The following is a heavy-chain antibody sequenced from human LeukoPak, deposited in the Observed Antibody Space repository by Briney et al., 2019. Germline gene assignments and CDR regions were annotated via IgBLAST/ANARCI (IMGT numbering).Heavy chain of an antibody. CDR1: GFTFSSYA. D-gene: IGHD6-19*01. Sequence: GGSLRLSCAASGFTFSSYALHWVRQAPGKGLEWVAIISHDGNTKHYADSVKGRFTISRDNSKDTPYLQMNSLRAEDTAVYYCAKDRGRSGWYGFDYWGQGTLVTVSS. CDR2: ISHDGNTK. J-gene: IGHJ4*02. V-gene: IGHV3-30-3*01. CDR3: AKDRGRSGWYGFDY.